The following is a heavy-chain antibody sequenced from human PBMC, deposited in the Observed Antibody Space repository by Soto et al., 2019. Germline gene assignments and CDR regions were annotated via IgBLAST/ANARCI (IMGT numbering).Heavy chain of an antibody. CDR1: GGSISSSSYY. D-gene: IGHD4-17*01. CDR2: IYYSGST. Sequence: PSETLSLTCTVSGGSISSSSYYWGWIRQPPGKGLEWIGSIYYSGSTYYNPSLKSRVTISVDTSKSQFSLKLSSVTAADTAVYYCASLDYGGNSEYAFDIWGQGTMVTVSS. J-gene: IGHJ3*02. V-gene: IGHV4-39*07. CDR3: ASLDYGGNSEYAFDI.